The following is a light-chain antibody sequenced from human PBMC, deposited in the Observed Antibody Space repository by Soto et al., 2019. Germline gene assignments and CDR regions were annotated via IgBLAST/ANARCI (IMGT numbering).Light chain of an antibody. V-gene: IGKV3-15*01. Sequence: EIVMTQSPATLSVSPGERATLSCRASQSVSSNLAWYQQKPGQAPRLLIYGASTRATGIPARFSGSGSGTELTLIISSLQSEDFAVYYCQQYNNWPPLTFGGGTKVEIK. CDR3: QQYNNWPPLT. J-gene: IGKJ4*01. CDR1: QSVSSN. CDR2: GAS.